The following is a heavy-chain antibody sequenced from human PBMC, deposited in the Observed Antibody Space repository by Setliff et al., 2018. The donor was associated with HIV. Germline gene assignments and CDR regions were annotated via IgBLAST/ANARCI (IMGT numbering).Heavy chain of an antibody. Sequence: GGSLRLSCAASGFTFNNYAMAWVRQAPGKGLEWVSAIYNGGSTYYADSVKGRFTISKDISKNTLYLQMNSLRAEDTAVYYCAKDRGSDPYDPIDYWGQGTLVTVSS. V-gene: IGHV3-23*01. D-gene: IGHD3-22*01. CDR3: AKDRGSDPYDPIDY. J-gene: IGHJ4*02. CDR1: GFTFNNYA. CDR2: IYNGGST.